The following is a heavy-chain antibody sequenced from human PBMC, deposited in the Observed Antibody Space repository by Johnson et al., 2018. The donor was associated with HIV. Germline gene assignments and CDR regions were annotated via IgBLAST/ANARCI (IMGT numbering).Heavy chain of an antibody. J-gene: IGHJ3*02. D-gene: IGHD1-7*01. CDR2: IYSGGNT. Sequence: VQLVESGGDVVRPGGSLRISCVASGFKLYEYDVSWVRQVPGKGLEWVSIIYSGGNTYYADSVKGRFTISRDNSKNTLYLQMNSLRAEDTAVYYCARGRTLITGTTFLFPVDIWGQGTMVTVSS. V-gene: IGHV3-66*01. CDR3: ARGRTLITGTTFLFPVDI. CDR1: GFKLYEYD.